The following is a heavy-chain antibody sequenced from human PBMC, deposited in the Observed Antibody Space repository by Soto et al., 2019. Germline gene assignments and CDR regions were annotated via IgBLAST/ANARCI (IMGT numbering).Heavy chain of an antibody. CDR1: GGSISSSSYY. D-gene: IGHD1-26*01. Sequence: KPSETLSLTCTVSGGSISSSSYYWGWILQPPGKGLEWIGSIYYSGSTYYNPSLKSRVTISVDTSKNQFSLKLSSVTAADTAVYYLGRLPCCGAYHQQRMEVWGQGTTVTVSS. V-gene: IGHV4-39*01. CDR2: IYYSGST. J-gene: IGHJ6*02. CDR3: GRLPCCGAYHQQRMEV.